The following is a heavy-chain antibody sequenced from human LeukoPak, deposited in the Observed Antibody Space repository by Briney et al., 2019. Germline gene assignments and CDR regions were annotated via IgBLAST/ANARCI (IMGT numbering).Heavy chain of an antibody. CDR1: GFSISSHF. Sequence: GGSLRLSCAASGFSISSHFMTWVRQAPGKGLEWVSVIYTGGITHYADSVAGRFTISRDNSKNTLYLQMNSPRVEDTAVYYCARDQVTSGGGLDYWGQGTLVTVSS. CDR2: IYTGGIT. J-gene: IGHJ4*02. V-gene: IGHV3-53*01. D-gene: IGHD3-16*01. CDR3: ARDQVTSGGGLDY.